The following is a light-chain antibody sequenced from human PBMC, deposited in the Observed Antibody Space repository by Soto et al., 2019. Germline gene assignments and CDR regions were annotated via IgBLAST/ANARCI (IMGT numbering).Light chain of an antibody. CDR1: QSLTSSY. J-gene: IGKJ1*01. CDR2: GAS. Sequence: EIVLTQSPGTLSLSPGERATLSCRASQSLTSSYLAWYQQKPGQAPRLLIYGASTRATGIPARFSGSGSGTEFTLTISSLEPEDFAVYYCQQRSNWPPITFGQGTKVDIK. V-gene: IGKV3D-20*02. CDR3: QQRSNWPPIT.